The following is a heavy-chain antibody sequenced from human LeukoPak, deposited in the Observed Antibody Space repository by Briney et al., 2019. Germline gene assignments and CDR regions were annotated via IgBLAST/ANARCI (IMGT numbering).Heavy chain of an antibody. CDR1: GFTFSNYA. CDR2: ISGNGDIT. Sequence: GGSLRLSCAASGFTFSNYAMSWVRQAPGKGLEWVSAISGNGDITYYTDSVKGRFTISRDDSKNTLYLQMNSPRAEDTAVYYCAKEDCGGGSCYSNYFYGMDVWGQGTTVIVSS. CDR3: AKEDCGGGSCYSNYFYGMDV. D-gene: IGHD2-15*01. V-gene: IGHV3-23*01. J-gene: IGHJ6*02.